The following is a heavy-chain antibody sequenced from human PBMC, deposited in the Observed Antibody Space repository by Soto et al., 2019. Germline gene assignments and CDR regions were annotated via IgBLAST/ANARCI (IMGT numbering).Heavy chain of an antibody. CDR2: INPNSGGT. Sequence: GASVKVSCKASGYTFTGYHMHWVRQAPGQGLEWMGWINPNSGGTNYAQKFQGRVTMTRDTSISTAYMELSRLRSDDTAVYYCARGDSSSWFNGYYYYGMDVWGQGTTVTVSS. CDR1: GYTFTGYH. CDR3: ARGDSSSWFNGYYYYGMDV. V-gene: IGHV1-2*02. D-gene: IGHD6-13*01. J-gene: IGHJ6*02.